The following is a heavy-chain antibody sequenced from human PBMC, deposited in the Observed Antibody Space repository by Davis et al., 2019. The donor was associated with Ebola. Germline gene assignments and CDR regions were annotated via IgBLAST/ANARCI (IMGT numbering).Heavy chain of an antibody. CDR1: RFTLTNYA. CDR3: ARIILGRDFYGMDV. Sequence: ASVPVSRMASRFTLTNYAFHWVRQPPAQSLEWMGWINAGYGNTKYSQKFQGRVTITTDTSASTAYMELSSLRSEDTAMFYCARIILGRDFYGMDVWGQGTTVTVSS. J-gene: IGHJ6*02. V-gene: IGHV1-3*01. CDR2: INAGYGNT. D-gene: IGHD2-21*01.